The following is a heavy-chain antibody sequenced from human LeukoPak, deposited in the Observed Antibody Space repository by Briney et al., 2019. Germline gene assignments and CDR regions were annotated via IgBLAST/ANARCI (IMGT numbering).Heavy chain of an antibody. J-gene: IGHJ5*02. Sequence: SETLSLTCTVSGGSISSGDYYWSWIRQPPGKGLEWIGYIYYSGSTYYNPSLKSRVTISVDTSKNQFSLKLSSVTAADTAVYYCARDSHWGWFDPWGQGTLVTVSS. D-gene: IGHD7-27*01. V-gene: IGHV4-30-4*01. CDR2: IYYSGST. CDR1: GGSISSGDYY. CDR3: ARDSHWGWFDP.